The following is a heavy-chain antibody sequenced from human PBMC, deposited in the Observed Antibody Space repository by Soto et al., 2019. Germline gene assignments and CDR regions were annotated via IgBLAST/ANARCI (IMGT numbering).Heavy chain of an antibody. V-gene: IGHV3-23*04. CDR3: AKGGDSSGWYAGMDV. D-gene: IGHD6-19*01. Sequence: VHLVESGGGLVQPGGSLRLSCAASGFTFSTYAMSWVRQAPGKGLEWVSDIAGSGSSKYYADSVKGRFTISRDNSKNTLYLRMNSLRAEDTAVYYCAKGGDSSGWYAGMDVWGQGTTVTVSS. CDR1: GFTFSTYA. CDR2: IAGSGSSK. J-gene: IGHJ6*02.